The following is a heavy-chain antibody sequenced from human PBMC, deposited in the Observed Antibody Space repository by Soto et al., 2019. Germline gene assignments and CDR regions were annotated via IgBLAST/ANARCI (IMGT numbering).Heavy chain of an antibody. D-gene: IGHD3-22*01. CDR3: ARDLSDHYYYDSSGSCLDY. CDR1: GFTFSSYG. V-gene: IGHV3-33*01. J-gene: IGHJ4*02. CDR2: IWYDGSNK. Sequence: PGGSLRLSCVASGFTFSSYGMHWVRQAPGKGLEWVTIIWYDGSNKYYADSVKGRFTISRDNSKSTLYLQMNSLRAEDTAVYYCARDLSDHYYYDSSGSCLDYWGQGTLVTVSS.